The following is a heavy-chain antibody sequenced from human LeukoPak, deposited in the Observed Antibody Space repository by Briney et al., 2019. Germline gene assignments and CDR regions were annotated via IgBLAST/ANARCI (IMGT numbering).Heavy chain of an antibody. D-gene: IGHD6-19*01. CDR2: INSNGGTT. CDR1: GFTFSSSA. Sequence: PGWSLRLSCAASGFTFSSSAMHWVRPAPGKGLEHVSAINSNGGTTYYADSVRGRFTISRDNSKNTLYLQMGSLRAEDMAVYYCAKWAVAGKGGLDYWGQGILVTISS. V-gene: IGHV3-64*02. J-gene: IGHJ4*02. CDR3: AKWAVAGKGGLDY.